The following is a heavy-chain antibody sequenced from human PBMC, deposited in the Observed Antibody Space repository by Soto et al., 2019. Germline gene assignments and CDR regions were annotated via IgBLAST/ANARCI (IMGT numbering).Heavy chain of an antibody. J-gene: IGHJ3*02. V-gene: IGHV1-3*01. Sequence: QVQLVQSGAEVKKPGASVKVSCKASGYTFTSYAMHWVRQAPGQRLEWMGWINAGNGNTKYPQKFQGRVTITRDTSASTAYMELSSVRSEDTAVYYCASPFGEEGAFDIWGQGTMVTVSS. CDR3: ASPFGEEGAFDI. D-gene: IGHD3-10*01. CDR1: GYTFTSYA. CDR2: INAGNGNT.